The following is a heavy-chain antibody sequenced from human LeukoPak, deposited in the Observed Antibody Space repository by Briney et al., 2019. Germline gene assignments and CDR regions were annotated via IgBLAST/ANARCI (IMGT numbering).Heavy chain of an antibody. CDR3: AKDISSGVAAAGTSWFDP. CDR1: GFTFDDYA. Sequence: GGSLRPSCAASGFTFDDYAMHWVRQAPRKGLEWVSGTSWNSGSIGYADSVTGRFTISRDNAKNSLYLQMNSLRAEDTALYYCAKDISSGVAAAGTSWFDPWGQGTPVTVSS. V-gene: IGHV3-9*01. CDR2: TSWNSGSI. J-gene: IGHJ5*02. D-gene: IGHD6-13*01.